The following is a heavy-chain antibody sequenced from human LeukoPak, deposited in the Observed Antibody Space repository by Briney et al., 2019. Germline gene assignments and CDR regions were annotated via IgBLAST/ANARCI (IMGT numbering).Heavy chain of an antibody. Sequence: PGGSLRLSCAASGFTFSSYWMHWVRQAPGKGLVWVSRINSDGSNTNYADSVKGRFTISRDNAKNTMYLQMNSLRAEDTAAYYCARVAVAGPRNDYWGQGTLVTVSS. CDR3: ARVAVAGPRNDY. D-gene: IGHD6-19*01. J-gene: IGHJ4*02. CDR1: GFTFSSYW. CDR2: INSDGSNT. V-gene: IGHV3-74*01.